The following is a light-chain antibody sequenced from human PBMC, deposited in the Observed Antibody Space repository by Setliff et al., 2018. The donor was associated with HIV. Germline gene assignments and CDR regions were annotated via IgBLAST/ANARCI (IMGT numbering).Light chain of an antibody. CDR1: SSNIGAAYD. CDR3: QSYDSSLSAYV. Sequence: QSALTQPPSVSGAPGQRVTISCTGSSSNIGAAYDVHWYRQFPGTAPKLLIYGNINRPSGVPDRFSGSKSGTSGSLTITGLQAEDEADYYCQSYDSSLSAYVFGTGTKVTVL. J-gene: IGLJ1*01. CDR2: GNI. V-gene: IGLV1-40*01.